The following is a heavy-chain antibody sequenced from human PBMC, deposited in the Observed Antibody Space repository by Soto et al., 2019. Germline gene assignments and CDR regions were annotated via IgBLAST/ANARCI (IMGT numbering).Heavy chain of an antibody. Sequence: SETLSLTCTVSGGSISSSSYYWGWIRQPPGKGLEWIGSIYYSGSTYYNPSPKSRVTISVDTSKNQFSLKLSSVTAADTAVYYCAREWELLSRFDYWGQGTLVTVSS. CDR2: IYYSGST. J-gene: IGHJ4*02. CDR1: GGSISSSSYY. V-gene: IGHV4-39*02. CDR3: AREWELLSRFDY. D-gene: IGHD1-26*01.